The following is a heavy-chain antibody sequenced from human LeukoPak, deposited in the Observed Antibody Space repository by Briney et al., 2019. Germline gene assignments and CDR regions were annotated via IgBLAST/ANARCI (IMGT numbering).Heavy chain of an antibody. CDR1: GFTFSSYA. V-gene: IGHV3-23*01. D-gene: IGHD3-22*01. J-gene: IGHJ4*02. Sequence: GGSLRLSCAASGFTFSSYAMSWVRQAPGKGLEWVSVISGSGGSTYYADSVKGQFTISRDNSKNTLYLQMNSLRAEDTAVYYCAKGNYYDSRGYFDYWGQGTLVTVSS. CDR2: ISGSGGST. CDR3: AKGNYYDSRGYFDY.